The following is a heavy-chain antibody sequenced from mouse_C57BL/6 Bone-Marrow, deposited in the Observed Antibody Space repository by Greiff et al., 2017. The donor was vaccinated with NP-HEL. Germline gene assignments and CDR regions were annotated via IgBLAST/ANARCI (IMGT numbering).Heavy chain of an antibody. CDR1: GYTFTSYL. CDR3: ARYYYGSSSFDY. D-gene: IGHD1-1*01. V-gene: IGHV1-72*01. J-gene: IGHJ2*01. CDR2: IDPNSGGT. Sequence: VQLQESGAELVKPGASVKLSCKASGYTFTSYLMHWVKQRPGRGLEWIGRIDPNSGGTKYNEKFKSKSTLTVDKPSSTAYMQLNSLTSEDSAVYYCARYYYGSSSFDYWGQGTTLTVSS.